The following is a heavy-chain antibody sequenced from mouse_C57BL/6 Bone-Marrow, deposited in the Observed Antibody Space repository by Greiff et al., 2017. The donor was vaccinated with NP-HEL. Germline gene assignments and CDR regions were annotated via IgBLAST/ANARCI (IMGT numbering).Heavy chain of an antibody. J-gene: IGHJ4*01. CDR2: ISSGSSTI. Sequence: DVKLQESGGGLVKPGGSLKLSCAASGFTFSDYGMHWVRQAPEKGLEWVAYISSGSSTIYYADTVKGRFTISRDNAKNTLFLQMTSLRSEDTAMYYCAPLPYAMDYWGQGTSVTVSS. D-gene: IGHD5-5*01. CDR1: GFTFSDYG. CDR3: APLPYAMDY. V-gene: IGHV5-17*01.